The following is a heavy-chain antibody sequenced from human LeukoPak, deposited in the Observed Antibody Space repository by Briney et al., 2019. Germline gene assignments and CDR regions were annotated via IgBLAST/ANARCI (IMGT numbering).Heavy chain of an antibody. CDR2: IFYSGTT. V-gene: IGHV4-39*07. D-gene: IGHD3-22*01. CDR1: GDSISSSSFY. Sequence: SETLSLTCIVSGDSISSSSFYWGWIRQPPGKGLEWIGSIFYSGTTYYNPSLKSRVTISIDTSKNQFSLKLTSVTAADTAVYHCARQPARLITMIPVPVAYWGQGVLVTVSS. CDR3: ARQPARLITMIPVPVAY. J-gene: IGHJ4*02.